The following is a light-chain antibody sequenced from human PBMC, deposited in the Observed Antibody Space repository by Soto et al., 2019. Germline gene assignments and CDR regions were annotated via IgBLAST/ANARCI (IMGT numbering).Light chain of an antibody. CDR1: QSVRTY. CDR2: DVS. J-gene: IGKJ4*01. Sequence: EIVLTQSPATLSLSPGERATLSCRASQSVRTYLAWYQQKPGQAPRLVIYDVSNRATGIPARFSGSGSGTDFSLTISSLEPEDFALYYCQQRSDWSSTFGGGTKVQIK. CDR3: QQRSDWSST. V-gene: IGKV3-11*01.